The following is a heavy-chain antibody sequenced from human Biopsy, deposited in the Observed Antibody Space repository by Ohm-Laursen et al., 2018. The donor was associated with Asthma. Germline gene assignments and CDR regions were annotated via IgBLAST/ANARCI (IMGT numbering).Heavy chain of an antibody. J-gene: IGHJ6*02. CDR1: GCSMTPTSHY. D-gene: IGHD3-3*01. V-gene: IGHV4-39*01. CDR2: IFYGGKT. Sequence: PSQTLSLTCTVSGCSMTPTSHYWEWIRQAPGRGLAWIGYIFYGGKTSYNPSLKNRGTISRNTAKNQFSLRLFSSTAADTAVYFCARRITIFGVVQKDLGMDGWGQGTTVIVSS. CDR3: ARRITIFGVVQKDLGMDG.